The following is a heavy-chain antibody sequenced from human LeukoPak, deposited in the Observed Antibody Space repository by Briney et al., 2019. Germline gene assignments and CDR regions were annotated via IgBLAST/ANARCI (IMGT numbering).Heavy chain of an antibody. CDR1: GYTFTSYA. D-gene: IGHD1-26*01. Sequence: ASVKVSCKASGYTFTSYAMHWVRQAPGQRLEWMGWINAGNGNTKYSQKFQGRVTITRDTSASTAYMELSSLRSEDTAVYYCARDLGVGANWYYYYGMDVWGQGTTVTVSS. CDR3: ARDLGVGANWYYYYGMDV. J-gene: IGHJ6*02. CDR2: INAGNGNT. V-gene: IGHV1-3*01.